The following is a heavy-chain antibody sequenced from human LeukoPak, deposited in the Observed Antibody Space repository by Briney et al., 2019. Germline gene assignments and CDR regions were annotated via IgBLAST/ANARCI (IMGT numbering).Heavy chain of an antibody. D-gene: IGHD4-17*01. V-gene: IGHV3-11*04. CDR1: GFTFSDYY. Sequence: GGSLRLSCAASGFTFSDYYMSWIREAPGKGLGWVSYISSSGSTIYYADSVKGRFTISRDNAKNTLYLQMNSLRAGDTAVYYCARGGYGDYDVFFDYWGQGTLVTVSS. CDR2: ISSSGSTI. J-gene: IGHJ4*02. CDR3: ARGGYGDYDVFFDY.